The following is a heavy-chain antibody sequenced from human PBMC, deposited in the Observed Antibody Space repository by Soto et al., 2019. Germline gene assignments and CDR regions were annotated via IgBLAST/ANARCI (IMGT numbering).Heavy chain of an antibody. J-gene: IGHJ6*02. D-gene: IGHD1-1*01. Sequence: QVQLVQSGAEVKKPGSSVKVSCKASRGTFGNYAISWVRQAPGQGLEWVGKAIPVFGIANYAQKFEGRVTITADRFTNTAYMELSSLRSEDTALYYCVRVAVPGISGEDVWGQGTTVTVSS. CDR2: AIPVFGIA. CDR3: VRVAVPGISGEDV. CDR1: RGTFGNYA. V-gene: IGHV1-69*09.